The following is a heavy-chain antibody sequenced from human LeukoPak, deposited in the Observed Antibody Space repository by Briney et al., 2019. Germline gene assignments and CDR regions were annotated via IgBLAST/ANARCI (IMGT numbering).Heavy chain of an antibody. CDR2: LDYGGGT. CDR3: ARHLCTGGSCPAHFDY. V-gene: IGHV4-39*01. Sequence: SETLSLTCAISGGSISSSSSYWGWIRQPPGRGLEWIVSLDYGGGTCDSPALKTRGTISLDTSKNQFSLKLRSVTATDTAVYYCARHLCTGGSCPAHFDYWGQGTLVTVSS. D-gene: IGHD2-15*01. CDR1: GGSISSSSSY. J-gene: IGHJ4*02.